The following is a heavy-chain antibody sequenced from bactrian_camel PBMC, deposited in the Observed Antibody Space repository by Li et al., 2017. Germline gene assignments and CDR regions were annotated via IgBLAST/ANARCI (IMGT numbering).Heavy chain of an antibody. CDR3: AKDLDSGGYYYVPD. J-gene: IGHJ4*01. CDR2: INGDGGST. CDR1: GFPFSNYD. D-gene: IGHD2*01. V-gene: IGHV3S40*01. Sequence: VQLVESGGDLVRPGGSLRIACAASGFPFSNYDMSWVRQAPGKGLEWVSAINGDGGSTYDADSVKGRFTISRDNAKNTLYLLLTSLKPEDTAMYYCAKDLDSGGYYYVPDWGQGTQVTVS.